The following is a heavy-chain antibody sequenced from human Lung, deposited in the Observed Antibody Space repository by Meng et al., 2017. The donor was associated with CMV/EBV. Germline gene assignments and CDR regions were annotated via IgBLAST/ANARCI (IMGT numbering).Heavy chain of an antibody. Sequence: SCAASGFSFSYYDMHWVRQAPGKGLEWVSAISAAGDTYYPDSVKGRFSISRENAKNSFYLQMNSLRAGDTAVYYCARVAIRSGFGMDVWGQGNTVTVSS. CDR2: ISAAGDT. CDR3: ARVAIRSGFGMDV. J-gene: IGHJ6*02. D-gene: IGHD3-3*01. V-gene: IGHV3-13*01. CDR1: GFSFSYYD.